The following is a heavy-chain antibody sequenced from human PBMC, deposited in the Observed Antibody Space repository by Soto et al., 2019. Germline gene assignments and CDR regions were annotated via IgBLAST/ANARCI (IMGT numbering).Heavy chain of an antibody. CDR1: GYTFIGYY. J-gene: IGHJ4*02. V-gene: IGHV1-2*02. CDR2: IDPNSGGT. Sequence: SVKVSCKASGYTFIGYYIHWVRQAPGQGLEWMGWIDPNSGGTNYAQKFQGRVTMTRDTSISTAYLELSRLRSDDTAVYYCARVSNYYDSSGYPEYWGQGTLVTVSS. CDR3: ARVSNYYDSSGYPEY. D-gene: IGHD3-22*01.